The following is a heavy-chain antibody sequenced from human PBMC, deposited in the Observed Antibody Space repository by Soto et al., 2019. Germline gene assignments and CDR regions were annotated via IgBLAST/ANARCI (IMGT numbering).Heavy chain of an antibody. Sequence: GGSLRLSCAASGFTFSSYWMSWVRQAPGKGLERVANIKQDGSEKYYVDSVKGRFTISRDNAKNSLYLQMNSLRAEDTAVYYCARLIKPYRRARYYYDSSGFNGMDVWGRGTTVTVCS. J-gene: IGHJ6*02. CDR1: GFTFSSYW. D-gene: IGHD3-22*01. CDR2: IKQDGSEK. V-gene: IGHV3-7*01. CDR3: ARLIKPYRRARYYYDSSGFNGMDV.